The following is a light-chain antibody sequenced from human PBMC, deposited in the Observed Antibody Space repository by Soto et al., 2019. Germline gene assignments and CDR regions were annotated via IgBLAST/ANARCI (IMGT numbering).Light chain of an antibody. J-gene: IGLJ1*01. Sequence: QSVLTQPPSASGTPGQIVAISCSGSSSNIGSNTVTWYQQLPGTAPKLLIYSTSQRSSGVPGRFSGSKSGASASLSISGLQSEDEADYYYAAWDDRLDVYVFGTGTKLPVL. V-gene: IGLV1-44*01. CDR3: AAWDDRLDVYV. CDR1: SSNIGSNT. CDR2: STS.